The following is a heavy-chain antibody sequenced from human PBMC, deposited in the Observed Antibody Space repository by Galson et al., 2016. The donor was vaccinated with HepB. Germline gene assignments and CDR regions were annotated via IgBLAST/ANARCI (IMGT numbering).Heavy chain of an antibody. J-gene: IGHJ4*02. D-gene: IGHD3-10*01. CDR1: GGSISSRNYY. CDR2: INYSGNT. CDR3: ARVAWYQYGSGSYDY. Sequence: SETLSLTCTVSGGSISSRNYYWGWIRQPPGKGLEWIGSINYSGNTYYNPSLKSRVTMSIDTSKNQFSLRLSSVTAADTAVYSCARVAWYQYGSGSYDYRGQGTLVSVSS. V-gene: IGHV4-39*01.